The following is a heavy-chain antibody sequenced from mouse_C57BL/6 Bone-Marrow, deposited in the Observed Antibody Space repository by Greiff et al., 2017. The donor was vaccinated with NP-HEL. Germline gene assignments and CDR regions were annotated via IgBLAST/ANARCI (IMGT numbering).Heavy chain of an antibody. Sequence: QVQLQQSGAELVKPGASVKMSCKASGYTFTSYWITWVKQRPGQGLEWIGDIYPGSGSTNYNEKFKSKATLTVDTSSSTAYMQLSSLTSEDSAVYYCARGSSGYVRFAYWGQGTLVTVSA. V-gene: IGHV1-55*01. D-gene: IGHD3-2*02. CDR3: ARGSSGYVRFAY. CDR1: GYTFTSYW. CDR2: IYPGSGST. J-gene: IGHJ3*01.